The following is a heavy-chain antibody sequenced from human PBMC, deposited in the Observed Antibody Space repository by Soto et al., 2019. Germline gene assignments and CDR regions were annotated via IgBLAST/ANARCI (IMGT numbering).Heavy chain of an antibody. V-gene: IGHV3-7*01. CDR1: RFTFSIFW. CDR2: INQDGSEE. D-gene: IGHD6-19*01. CDR3: ARAAEAGTVDY. Sequence: GRSLRLSCAASRFTFSIFWMSWVRQAPGKGLEWVANINQDGSEEYYVDSVKGRFTISRDNAQNSLYLQMNSLRAEDTAVYYCARAAEAGTVDYWGQGTLVTVSS. J-gene: IGHJ4*02.